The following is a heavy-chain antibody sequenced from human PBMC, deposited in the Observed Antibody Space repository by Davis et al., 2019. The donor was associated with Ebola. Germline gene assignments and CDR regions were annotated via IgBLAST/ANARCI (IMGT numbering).Heavy chain of an antibody. D-gene: IGHD4-23*01. V-gene: IGHV1-3*01. CDR3: ARWPTVVTPGVGYYYYGMDV. CDR2: INAGNGNT. Sequence: ASVKVSCKASGYTFTSYAMHWVRQAPGQRLEWMGWINAGNGNTKYSQKFQGRVTITRDTSASTAYMELSSLRSEDTAVYYCARWPTVVTPGVGYYYYGMDVWGQGTTVTVSS. J-gene: IGHJ6*02. CDR1: GYTFTSYA.